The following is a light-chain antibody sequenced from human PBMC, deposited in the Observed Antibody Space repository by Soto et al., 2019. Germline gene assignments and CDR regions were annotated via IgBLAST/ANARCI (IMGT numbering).Light chain of an antibody. V-gene: IGKV3-20*01. J-gene: IGKJ1*01. CDR1: QSVTDNY. CDR3: QQYGNPPT. Sequence: EIVLTQSPATLSLSPGERATLSCRASQSVTDNYVAWYQQKYGHAPRLLIHGATFRATAVPDGCSGSGSGTDFTLTISSLEAEDFAVYHCQQYGNPPTFGQGTKVEIK. CDR2: GAT.